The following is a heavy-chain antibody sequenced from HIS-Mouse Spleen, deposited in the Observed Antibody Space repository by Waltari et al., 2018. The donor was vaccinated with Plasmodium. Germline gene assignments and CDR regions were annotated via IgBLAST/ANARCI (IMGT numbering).Heavy chain of an antibody. J-gene: IGHJ4*02. CDR1: GGSISSYY. CDR3: ARGGYSSSSYYFDY. Sequence: VQLQESGPGLVKPSETLSLTCTVSGGSISSYYWSWIRPPPGKGLEWIAYIYYSGSNNYNPSLKSRVTISVDTSKNQFSLKLSSVTAADTAVFYCARGGYSSSSYYFDYWGQGTLVTVSS. V-gene: IGHV4-59*01. CDR2: IYYSGSN. D-gene: IGHD6-6*01.